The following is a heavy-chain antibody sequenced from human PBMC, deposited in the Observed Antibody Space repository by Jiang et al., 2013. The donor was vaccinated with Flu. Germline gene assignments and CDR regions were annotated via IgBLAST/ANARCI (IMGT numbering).Heavy chain of an antibody. D-gene: IGHD2-21*02. CDR1: GFTFSSYS. Sequence: QLLESGGGLVKPGGSLRLSCAASGFTFSSYSMNWVRQAPGKGLEWVSSISSGGGYIYYADSMKGRFTISRDNAKNSPYLQMNSLRAEDTAVYYCARDGVVVTVIAFDYWGQGTLVTVSS. CDR2: ISSGGGYI. CDR3: ARDGVVVTVIAFDY. J-gene: IGHJ4*02. V-gene: IGHV3-21*01.